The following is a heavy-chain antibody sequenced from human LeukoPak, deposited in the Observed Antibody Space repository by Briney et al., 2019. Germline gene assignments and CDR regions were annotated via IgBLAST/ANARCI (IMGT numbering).Heavy chain of an antibody. CDR3: ARRGSGWFDY. J-gene: IGHJ5*01. D-gene: IGHD6-19*01. Sequence: GESLKISCKGSGYSFTSYWISWVRQMPGKGLEWMGRIDPSDSYTNYSPSFQGQVSISADKSISTAYLQWNSLKASDTAMYYCARRGSGWFDYWGQGTLVTVSS. CDR1: GYSFTSYW. V-gene: IGHV5-10-1*04. CDR2: IDPSDSYT.